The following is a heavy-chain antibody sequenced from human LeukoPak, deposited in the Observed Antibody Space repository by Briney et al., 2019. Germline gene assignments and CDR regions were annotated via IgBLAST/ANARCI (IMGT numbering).Heavy chain of an antibody. CDR3: AREYAPLIYYDSRKGAFDI. D-gene: IGHD3-22*01. V-gene: IGHV1-69*13. CDR1: GYTFTGYY. CDR2: IIPIFGTA. J-gene: IGHJ3*02. Sequence: GASVKVSCKASGYTFTGYYMHWVRQAPGQGLEWMGGIIPIFGTANYAQKFQGRVTITADESTSTAYMELSSLRSEDTAVYYCAREYAPLIYYDSRKGAFDIWGQGTMVTVSS.